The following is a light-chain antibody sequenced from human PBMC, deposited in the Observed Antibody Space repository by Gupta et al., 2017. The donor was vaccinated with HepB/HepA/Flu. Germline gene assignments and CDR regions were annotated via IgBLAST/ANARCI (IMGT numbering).Light chain of an antibody. CDR2: VAS. V-gene: IGKV3-20*01. CDR1: QSLRHDY. CDR3: QQDSDTPLT. Sequence: ELTQSPGTLSWSPGNTATVSCRASQSLRHDYLAWYQQKPGQAPRLLIHVASTRATGVPDRFSGRGSGTDFTLTIPRLQTEDFAVYYCQQDSDTPLTFGGGTKVDIK. J-gene: IGKJ4*01.